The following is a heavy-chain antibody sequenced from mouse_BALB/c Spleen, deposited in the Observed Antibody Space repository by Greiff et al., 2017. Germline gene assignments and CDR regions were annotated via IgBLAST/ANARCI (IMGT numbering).Heavy chain of an antibody. CDR2: IYPGNVNT. D-gene: IGHD2-3*01. Sequence: QVQLQQSGPELVKPGASVRISCKASGYTFTSYYIHWVKQRPGQGLEWIGWIYPGNVNTKYNEKFKGKATLTADKSSSTAYMQLSSLTSEDSAVYFCAREGDGYGAGFAYWGQGSLVTVSA. CDR3: AREGDGYGAGFAY. J-gene: IGHJ3*01. V-gene: IGHV1S56*01. CDR1: GYTFTSYY.